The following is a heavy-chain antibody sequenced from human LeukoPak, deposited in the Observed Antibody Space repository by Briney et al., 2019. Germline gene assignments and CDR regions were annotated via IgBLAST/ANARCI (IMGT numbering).Heavy chain of an antibody. J-gene: IGHJ4*02. CDR3: AREVSARGGGY. D-gene: IGHD3-16*01. V-gene: IGHV1-8*01. CDR1: GYTFTSYD. Sequence: ASVKVPWKASGYTFTSYDINWVRQATGQGLEWMGWMNPNSGNTGYAQKFQGRVTMTRNTSISTAYMELSSLRSEDTAVYYCAREVSARGGGYWGQGTLVTVSS. CDR2: MNPNSGNT.